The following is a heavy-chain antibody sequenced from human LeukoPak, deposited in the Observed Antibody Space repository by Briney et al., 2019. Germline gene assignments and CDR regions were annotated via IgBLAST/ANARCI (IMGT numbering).Heavy chain of an antibody. J-gene: IGHJ4*02. CDR2: ISGSGGST. Sequence: GGSLRLSCAASGFTFSSYAMSWVRQAPGKGLEWVSAISGSGGSTYYADSVKGRFTISRDNSENTLYLQMNSLRAEDTAVYYCAKDSTVTTANYWGQGTLVTVSS. CDR3: AKDSTVTTANY. V-gene: IGHV3-23*01. CDR1: GFTFSSYA. D-gene: IGHD4-17*01.